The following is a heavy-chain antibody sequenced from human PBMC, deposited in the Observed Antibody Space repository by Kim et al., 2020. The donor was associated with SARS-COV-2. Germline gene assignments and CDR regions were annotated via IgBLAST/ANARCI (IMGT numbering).Heavy chain of an antibody. Sequence: NTTHNPSLTSRVPIPVDTSKTQFSLKLNSVTAGDTAVYYCASLAAGYGMDVWGQGTTVTVSS. J-gene: IGHJ6*02. D-gene: IGHD6-13*01. CDR3: ASLAAGYGMDV. CDR2: NT. V-gene: IGHV4-59*01.